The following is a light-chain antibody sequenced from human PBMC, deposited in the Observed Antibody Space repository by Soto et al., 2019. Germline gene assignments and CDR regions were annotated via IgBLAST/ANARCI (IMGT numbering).Light chain of an antibody. CDR1: SSDVGGYNY. V-gene: IGLV2-14*01. CDR2: DVS. J-gene: IGLJ2*01. CDR3: SSYTSSSTPVV. Sequence: QSALTQPASVSGSPGQSSTISCTGTSSDVGGYNYVSWYQQHPGKAPKLMIYDVSNRPSGVSNRFSGSKSGNTASLTISGLQAEDEADYYCSSYTSSSTPVVFGGWTKLTVL.